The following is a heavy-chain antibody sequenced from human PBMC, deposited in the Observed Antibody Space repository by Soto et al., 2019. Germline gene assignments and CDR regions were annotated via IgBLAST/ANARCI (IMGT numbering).Heavy chain of an antibody. CDR1: GGSISSGGYY. D-gene: IGHD1-26*01. Sequence: QVQLQESGPGLVKPSQTLSLTCTVSGGSISSGGYYWSWIRQHSGKGLEWIGYIYYSGSTYYNPSLKSRVTISVGTSKNQFALELSSVTAADTAVYYCARWVGATSFDYWGQGTLVTVSS. J-gene: IGHJ4*02. CDR2: IYYSGST. V-gene: IGHV4-31*03. CDR3: ARWVGATSFDY.